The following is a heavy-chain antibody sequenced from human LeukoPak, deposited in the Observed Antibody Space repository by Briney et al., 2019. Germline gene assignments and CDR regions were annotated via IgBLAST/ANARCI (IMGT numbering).Heavy chain of an antibody. D-gene: IGHD2-8*01. J-gene: IGHJ6*02. Sequence: SVKVSCKASGFTFTSSAMQWVRQARGQRLEWIGWIVVGSGSTNYAQKFQERVTITRDMSTSTAYMELSSLRSEDTAVYYCAAGLMVVIGKYGMDVWGQGTTVTVSS. CDR1: GFTFTSSA. V-gene: IGHV1-58*02. CDR2: IVVGSGST. CDR3: AAGLMVVIGKYGMDV.